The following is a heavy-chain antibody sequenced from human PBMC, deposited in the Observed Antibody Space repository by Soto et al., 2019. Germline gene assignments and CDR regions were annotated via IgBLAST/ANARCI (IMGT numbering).Heavy chain of an antibody. CDR1: GGSLSNFY. J-gene: IGHJ6*03. D-gene: IGHD3-9*01. CDR2: VYYTGST. Sequence: SETPSLTCTVSGGSLSNFYWSWIRQPPGKGLEWIGYVYYTGSTSYNPSLKRRVTFSADSSRGQFSLRLDSVTAADTAVYYCARTVLGPDLLADSFVDYYYYMDVWGQGTTVTVSS. CDR3: ARTVLGPDLLADSFVDYYYYMDV. V-gene: IGHV4-59*08.